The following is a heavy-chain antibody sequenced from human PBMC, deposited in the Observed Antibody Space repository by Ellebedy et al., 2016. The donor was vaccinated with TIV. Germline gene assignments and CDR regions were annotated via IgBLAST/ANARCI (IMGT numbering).Heavy chain of an antibody. J-gene: IGHJ4*02. CDR3: ARMSSQAPYYFDY. CDR2: INPSGGST. CDR1: GYTFTSYY. D-gene: IGHD6-6*01. Sequence: AASVKVSCKASGYTFTSYYMHWVRQAPGQGLEWMGIINPSGGSTSYAQKFQGRVTMTRDTSTTTVHMELSSLRSEDTAVYYCARMSSQAPYYFDYWGQGTLVTVSS. V-gene: IGHV1-46*01.